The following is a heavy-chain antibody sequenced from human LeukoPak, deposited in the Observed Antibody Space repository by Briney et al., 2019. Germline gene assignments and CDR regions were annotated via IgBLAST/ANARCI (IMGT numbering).Heavy chain of an antibody. J-gene: IGHJ4*02. Sequence: SETLSLTCTVSGDSISSSSYYWGWIRQPPGKGLEWIGSIYYSGSTYYNPSLKSRVTISVDTSKNQFSLKLSSVTAADTAVYYCARVDEGRAGLTPFDYWGQGTLVTVSS. CDR2: IYYSGST. V-gene: IGHV4-39*07. D-gene: IGHD6-13*01. CDR1: GDSISSSSYY. CDR3: ARVDEGRAGLTPFDY.